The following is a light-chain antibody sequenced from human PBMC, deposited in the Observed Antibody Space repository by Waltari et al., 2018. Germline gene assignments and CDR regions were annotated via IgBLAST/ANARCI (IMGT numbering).Light chain of an antibody. CDR2: ATS. J-gene: IGKJ1*01. CDR1: QDIRNS. Sequence: DIQMTQFPSSLSASVGDRVPITCRASQDIRNSLAWYQLKPGKAPKVLIYATSTLYSGVASRFRGSGSGTEFTLTISSLQPEDVATYYCQKYNDAPWTFGRGTRVEIK. V-gene: IGKV1-27*01. CDR3: QKYNDAPWT.